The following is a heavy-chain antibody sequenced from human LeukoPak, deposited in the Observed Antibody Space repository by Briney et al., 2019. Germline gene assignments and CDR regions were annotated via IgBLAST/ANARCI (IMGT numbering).Heavy chain of an antibody. CDR3: ARVSDSSSEHWFDP. Sequence: PSETLSLTRTVSGGSISTYYWSWIRQPPGKGLEWIGYIYYSGSTYYNPSLKSRVTISVDTSKNQFSLKLSSVTAADTAVYYCARVSDSSSEHWFDPWGQGTLVTVSS. CDR1: GGSISTYY. V-gene: IGHV4-30-4*08. D-gene: IGHD6-6*01. CDR2: IYYSGST. J-gene: IGHJ5*02.